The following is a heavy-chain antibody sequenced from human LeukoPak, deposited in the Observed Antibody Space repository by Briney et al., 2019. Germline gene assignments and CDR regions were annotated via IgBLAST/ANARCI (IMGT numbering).Heavy chain of an antibody. J-gene: IGHJ4*02. CDR3: VRGGMRFCEN. CDR1: GFNFNRQT. D-gene: IGHD3-10*01. V-gene: IGHV3-7*01. Sequence: GGSLRLSCVASGFNFNRQTMSWVRQAPGKGLGWVDKMKEDGSEEIYVDSVKGRFAISRDNGKSSVYLQMHSLSVEDTGLYYCVRGGMRFCENWGQGTPVTVSS. CDR2: MKEDGSEE.